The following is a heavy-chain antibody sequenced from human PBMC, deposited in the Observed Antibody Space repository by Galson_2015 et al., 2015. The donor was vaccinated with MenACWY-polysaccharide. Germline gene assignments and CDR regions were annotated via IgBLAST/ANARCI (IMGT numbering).Heavy chain of an antibody. CDR1: GYTFTTYY. Sequence: SVKVSCKASGYTFTTYYIHWVRQAPGQGLEWMGMINPNDGKSTYAQRFQGRVTMTRDTSTNTVYMELSSLKSEDTAVYSCARDSWFGFNWSDPWGQGTLVTVAS. J-gene: IGHJ5*02. CDR3: ARDSWFGFNWSDP. V-gene: IGHV1-46*01. CDR2: INPNDGKS. D-gene: IGHD3-10*01.